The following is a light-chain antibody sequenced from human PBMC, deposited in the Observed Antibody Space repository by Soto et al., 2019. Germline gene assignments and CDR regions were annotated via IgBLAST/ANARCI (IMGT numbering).Light chain of an antibody. CDR1: NSDVGAYNY. CDR3: SSYTSSSPLAV. J-gene: IGLJ2*01. V-gene: IGLV2-14*03. CDR2: DVT. Sequence: QSVLTQPASVSGSPGQSITISCTGTNSDVGAYNYVSWYQQHPGKAPKLMIYDVTHRPSGVSNRFSGSKSGNTASLNISGLQVEDGADYYCSSYTSSSPLAVFGGGTKLTVL.